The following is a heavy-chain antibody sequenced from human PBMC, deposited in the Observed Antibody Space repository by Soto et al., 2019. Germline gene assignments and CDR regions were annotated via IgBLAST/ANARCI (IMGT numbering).Heavy chain of an antibody. V-gene: IGHV3-23*01. CDR1: GFTFIRFA. CDR2: FSGPGGGT. D-gene: IGHD1-26*01. CDR3: AKGKISTTTYTSFDS. J-gene: IGHJ5*01. Sequence: WGSLRLSCEASGFTFIRFAIICFRHTPGKWLEWVSTFSGPGGGTYYADYVKGRFTISRDNFKSAVHLQMNSLRAEDTAIYYCAKGKISTTTYTSFDSWGRGTLVTSPQ.